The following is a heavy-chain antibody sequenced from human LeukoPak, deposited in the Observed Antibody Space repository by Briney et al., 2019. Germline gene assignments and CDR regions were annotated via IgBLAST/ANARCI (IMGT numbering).Heavy chain of an antibody. Sequence: PSETLSLTCAVYGGSFSGYYWSWIRQPPGKGLEWIGEINHSGSTNYNPSLKSRVTISVDTSKNQFSLKLSSVTAADTAVYYCARRRAAAGTEAFDIWGQGTMVTVSS. CDR2: INHSGST. V-gene: IGHV4-34*01. J-gene: IGHJ3*02. CDR1: GGSFSGYY. CDR3: ARRRAAAGTEAFDI. D-gene: IGHD6-13*01.